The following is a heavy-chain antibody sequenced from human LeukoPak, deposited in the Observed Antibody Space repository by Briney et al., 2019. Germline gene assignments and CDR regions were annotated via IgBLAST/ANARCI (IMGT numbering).Heavy chain of an antibody. J-gene: IGHJ3*02. CDR2: ISSSSSYI. CDR3: ARERQGEAAAGMGAFDI. Sequence: GGSLRLSCAASGFTFSSYSMNWVRQAPGKGLEWVSSISSSSSYIYYADSVKGRFTISRDNAKNSLYLQMNSLRAEDTAVYYCARERQGEAAAGMGAFDIWGQGTMVTVSS. D-gene: IGHD6-13*01. CDR1: GFTFSSYS. V-gene: IGHV3-21*01.